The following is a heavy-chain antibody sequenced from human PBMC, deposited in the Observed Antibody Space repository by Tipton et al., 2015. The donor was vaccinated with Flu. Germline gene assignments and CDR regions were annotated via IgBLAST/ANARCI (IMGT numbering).Heavy chain of an antibody. CDR3: ARGNGYPNAYLDF. CDR1: GYPIASDYL. V-gene: IGHV4-34*01. D-gene: IGHD5-24*01. CDR2: INHSGSP. J-gene: IGHJ4*02. Sequence: TLSLTCSVSGYPIASDYLWGWIRQPPGKGLEWIGEINHSGSPNYNPSLKSRVTISVDTSKNQFSLKVTSLTAADTAVYYCARGNGYPNAYLDFWGQGTLVTVSS.